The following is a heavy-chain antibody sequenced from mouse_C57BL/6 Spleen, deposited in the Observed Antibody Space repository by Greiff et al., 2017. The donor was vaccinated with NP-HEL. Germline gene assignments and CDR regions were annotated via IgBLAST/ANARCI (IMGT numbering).Heavy chain of an antibody. D-gene: IGHD3-2*02. J-gene: IGHJ4*01. V-gene: IGHV1-63*01. Sequence: VQLVESGAELVRPGTSVKMSCKASGYTFTNYWIGWAKQRPGHGLEWIGDIYPGGGYTNYNEKFKGKATLTADKSASTAYMQFSSLTSEDSAIYYCARCDSGLYAMDYWGQGTSVTVSS. CDR2: IYPGGGYT. CDR3: ARCDSGLYAMDY. CDR1: GYTFTNYW.